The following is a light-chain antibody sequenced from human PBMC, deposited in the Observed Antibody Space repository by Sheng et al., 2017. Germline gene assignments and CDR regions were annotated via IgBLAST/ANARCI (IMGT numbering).Light chain of an antibody. CDR2: DAF. Sequence: EIVLTQSPATLSLSPGERASFSCRASQSVTSFLAWYQQKPGQAPRLLIYDAFNKAIGIPDRFSGSGSGTDFTLTISSLEPEDSAVYFCHQRSNWPPTFGGGTKVGDQT. V-gene: IGKV3-11*01. CDR1: QSVTSF. J-gene: IGKJ4*01. CDR3: HQRSNWPPT.